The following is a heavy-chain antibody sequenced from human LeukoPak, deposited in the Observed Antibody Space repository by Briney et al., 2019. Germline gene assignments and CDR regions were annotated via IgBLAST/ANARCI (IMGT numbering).Heavy chain of an antibody. CDR3: ARHIVVVPRAPYFDY. J-gene: IGHJ4*02. V-gene: IGHV3-23*01. D-gene: IGHD2-2*01. CDR1: GFTFSSYA. Sequence: GGSLRLSCAASGFTFSSYAMTWVRQAPGKGLEWVSALSGSGASTYYADSVKGRFTISRDNSKNALYLQMNSLRAEDTAVYYCARHIVVVPRAPYFDYWGQGTLVTVSS. CDR2: LSGSGAST.